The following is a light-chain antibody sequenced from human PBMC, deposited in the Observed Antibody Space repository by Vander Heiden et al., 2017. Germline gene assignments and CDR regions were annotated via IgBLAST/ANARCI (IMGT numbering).Light chain of an antibody. J-gene: IGKJ1*01. CDR2: AAS. CDR1: QSISNY. Sequence: IQMAQSPSSLSASVGDGVTITCRASQSISNYLNWYQQKPGKAPKLLIYAASSLQSWVPSRFSGSGSGTDFTLTISNLQPEDFATYYCQQTYSAPRTFGQGTKVEIK. V-gene: IGKV1-39*01. CDR3: QQTYSAPRT.